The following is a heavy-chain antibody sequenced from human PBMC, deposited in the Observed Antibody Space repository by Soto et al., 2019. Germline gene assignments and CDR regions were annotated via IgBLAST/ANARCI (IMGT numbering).Heavy chain of an antibody. J-gene: IGHJ4*02. CDR3: ARHLGYGSGWRQRGNFDY. CDR2: IYYNGST. CDR1: GGSISSGGYS. V-gene: IGHV4-30-2*03. Sequence: SETLSLTCAVSGGSISSGGYSWSWIRQPPGKGLEWIGYIYYNGSTYYNPSLKSRVTISVDTSKNQFSLKLSSVTAADTAVYSCARHLGYGSGWRQRGNFDYWGQGTLVTVSS. D-gene: IGHD6-19*01.